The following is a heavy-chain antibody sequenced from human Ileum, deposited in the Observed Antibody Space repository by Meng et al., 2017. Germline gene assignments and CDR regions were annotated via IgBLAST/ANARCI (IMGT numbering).Heavy chain of an antibody. D-gene: IGHD3-10*01. CDR3: AKATYLGSGYYFDY. Sequence: QVQLQESGSGLVKPLQTLLLTCAVSGDSINRGDHYWTWIRQPPGKGPEWMGYIYSSGRTYYTPSLKGRLTISADTSQSTFSLKLNSVTATDTAVYFCAKATYLGSGYYFDYWGQGALVTVSS. J-gene: IGHJ4*02. CDR1: GDSINRGDHY. V-gene: IGHV4-30-4*01. CDR2: IYSSGRT.